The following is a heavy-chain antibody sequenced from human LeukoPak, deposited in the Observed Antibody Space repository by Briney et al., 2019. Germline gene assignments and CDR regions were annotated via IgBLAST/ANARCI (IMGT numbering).Heavy chain of an antibody. D-gene: IGHD1-20*01. CDR3: ATDKNNWNYSDY. Sequence: PGGSLRLSCAASGFIFDDYAMHWVRQAPGKGLEWVSSISWNSGSIGYADSVKGRFTISRDNAQNSLSLQMNSLRAEDTALYYCATDKNNWNYSDYWGQGTLVSVSS. CDR1: GFIFDDYA. V-gene: IGHV3-9*01. J-gene: IGHJ4*02. CDR2: ISWNSGSI.